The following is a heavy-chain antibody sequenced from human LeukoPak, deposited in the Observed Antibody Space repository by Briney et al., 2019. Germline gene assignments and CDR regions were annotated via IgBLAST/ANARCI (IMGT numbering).Heavy chain of an antibody. V-gene: IGHV4-39*01. D-gene: IGHD2-15*01. CDR2: IYYSGST. CDR1: GRSLNSRRLH. Sequence: AETLSHTRCVSGRSLNSRRLHCLGTGPPRGEGLECIGIIYYSGSTYYHPSLKSRVTISVDTSKNQFSLKLSSVTAADTAVYYCARGGWSLDYWGQGALVTVSS. J-gene: IGHJ4*02. CDR3: ARGGWSLDY.